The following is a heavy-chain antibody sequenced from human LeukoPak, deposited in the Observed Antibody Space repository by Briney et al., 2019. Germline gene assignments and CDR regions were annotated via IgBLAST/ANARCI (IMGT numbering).Heavy chain of an antibody. CDR1: GGSFSGYY. D-gene: IGHD3-3*01. CDR2: INHSGST. CDR3: ARHSGLRSPFDP. Sequence: SETLSLTCAVYGGSFSGYYWSWIRQPPGKGLEWIGEINHSGSTNYNPSLKSRVTISVDTSKNQLSPKLTSATAADTSVFYCARHSGLRSPFDPWGQGTLVTVPS. J-gene: IGHJ5*02. V-gene: IGHV4-34*01.